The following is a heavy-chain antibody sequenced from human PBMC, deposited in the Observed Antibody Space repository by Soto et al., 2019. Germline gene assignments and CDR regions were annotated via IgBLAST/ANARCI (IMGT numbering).Heavy chain of an antibody. CDR1: GYTFTSYG. CDR3: ARDGAAAGFDP. J-gene: IGHJ5*02. CDR2: INPSGGST. Sequence: ASVKVSCKASGYTFTSYGISWVRQAPGQGLEWMGWINPSGGSTSYAQKFQGRVTMTRDTSTSTVYMELSSLRSEDTAVYYCARDGAAAGFDPWGQGTLVTVSS. V-gene: IGHV1-46*01. D-gene: IGHD6-13*01.